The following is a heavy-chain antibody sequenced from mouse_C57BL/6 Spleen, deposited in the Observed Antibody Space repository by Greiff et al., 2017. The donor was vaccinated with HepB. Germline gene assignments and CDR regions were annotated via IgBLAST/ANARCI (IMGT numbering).Heavy chain of an antibody. D-gene: IGHD2-5*01. CDR2: IHPNSGST. CDR3: ARSQDDSNYDYAMDY. CDR1: GYTFTSYW. Sequence: QVQLQQPGAELVKPGASVKLSCKASGYTFTSYWMHWVKQRPGQGLEWIGMIHPNSGSTNYNEKFKSKATLTVDKSSSTAYMQLSSLTSEDSAVYYCARSQDDSNYDYAMDYWGQGASVTVSS. V-gene: IGHV1-64*01. J-gene: IGHJ4*01.